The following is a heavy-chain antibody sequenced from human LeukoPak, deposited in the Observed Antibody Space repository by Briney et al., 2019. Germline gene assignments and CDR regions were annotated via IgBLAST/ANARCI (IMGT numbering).Heavy chain of an antibody. Sequence: GGSLRLSCAASGGTFSSYGIHWGRQAPRKGLGLVAVISYDGSNKYYADSVKGRFTISRDNSKNTLYLQMNSLRAEDTAVYYCARESAWSSSSMFDYWGQGTLVTVSS. J-gene: IGHJ4*02. CDR3: ARESAWSSSSMFDY. D-gene: IGHD6-13*01. CDR1: GGTFSSYG. V-gene: IGHV3-30*03. CDR2: ISYDGSNK.